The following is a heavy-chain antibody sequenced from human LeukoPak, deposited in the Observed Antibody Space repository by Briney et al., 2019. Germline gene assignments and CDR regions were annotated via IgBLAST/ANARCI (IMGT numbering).Heavy chain of an antibody. CDR3: ASGGSYLEYFQH. J-gene: IGHJ1*01. CDR1: GGSISSYY. Sequence: KTSETLSLTCTVSGGSISSYYWSWIRQPPGKGLEWIGYIYYSGSTKYNPSLKSRVTISVDTPKNQLSLKLSSVTAADTAVYYCASGGSYLEYFQHWGQGTLVTVSS. CDR2: IYYSGST. D-gene: IGHD1-26*01. V-gene: IGHV4-59*01.